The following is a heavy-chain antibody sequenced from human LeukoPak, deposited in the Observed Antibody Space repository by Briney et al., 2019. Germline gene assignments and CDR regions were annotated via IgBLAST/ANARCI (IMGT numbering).Heavy chain of an antibody. CDR1: GFTFSSYS. J-gene: IGHJ4*02. D-gene: IGHD5-12*01. Sequence: GGSLRLSCAASGFTFSSYSMNWVRQAPGKGLEWVSSISSSSSYIFYADSVKDRFTISRDNAKNSLYLQMNSLRAEDTAVYYCKIGDSGYDFWGQGTLVTVSS. V-gene: IGHV3-21*01. CDR3: KIGDSGYDF. CDR2: ISSSSSYI.